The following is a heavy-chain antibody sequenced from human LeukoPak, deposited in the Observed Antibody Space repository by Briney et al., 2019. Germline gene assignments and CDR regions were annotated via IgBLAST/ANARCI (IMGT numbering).Heavy chain of an antibody. CDR1: GFTFSSYW. J-gene: IGHJ4*02. CDR2: IKQAGSEK. CDR3: ARDGPEEYSYGF. V-gene: IGHV3-7*01. D-gene: IGHD5-18*01. Sequence: PGGSLRLSCAASGFTFSSYWMSWVRQAPGKGLEWVANIKQAGSEKYYVNSVKGRFTISRDNAKNSLYLQMNSLRAKDTAVYYCARDGPEEYSYGFWGQGPLVTVSS.